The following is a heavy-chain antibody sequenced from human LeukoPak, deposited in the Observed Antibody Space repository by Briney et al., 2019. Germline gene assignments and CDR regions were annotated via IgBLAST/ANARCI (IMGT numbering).Heavy chain of an antibody. CDR3: ASLQRNYDFWSGWKGYFDY. CDR2: INHSGST. J-gene: IGHJ4*02. D-gene: IGHD3-3*01. V-gene: IGHV4-39*07. Sequence: SETLSLTCTVSGGSISSGGYYWSWIRQPPGKGLEWIGEINHSGSTNYNPSLKSRVTISVDTSKNQFSLKLSSVTAADTAVYYCASLQRNYDFWSGWKGYFDYWGQGTLVTVSS. CDR1: GGSISSGGYY.